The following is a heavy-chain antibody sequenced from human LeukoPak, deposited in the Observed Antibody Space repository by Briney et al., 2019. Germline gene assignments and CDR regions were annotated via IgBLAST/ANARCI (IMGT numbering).Heavy chain of an antibody. D-gene: IGHD2-15*01. Sequence: ASVKVSCKASGYTFTGYYMHWVRQAPGQGLEWMGRINPSSGGTNYAQKFQGRVTMTRDTSISTAYMELSRLRSDDTAVYYCASPYLRYCSGGSCYFDAFDIWGQGTMVTVSS. V-gene: IGHV1-2*06. CDR3: ASPYLRYCSGGSCYFDAFDI. CDR1: GYTFTGYY. CDR2: INPSSGGT. J-gene: IGHJ3*02.